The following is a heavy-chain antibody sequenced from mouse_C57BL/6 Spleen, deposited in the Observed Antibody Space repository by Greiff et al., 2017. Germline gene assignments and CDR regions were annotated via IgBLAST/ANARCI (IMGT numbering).Heavy chain of an antibody. CDR3: AGGDYDVNWYFDV. Sequence: EVMLVESGGGLVKPGGSLKLSCAASGFTFSSYAMSWVRQTPEKRLEWVATISDGGSYTYYPDNVKGRFTISRDNAKNNLYLQMSHLKSEDTAMYYCAGGDYDVNWYFDVWGTGTTVTVSS. J-gene: IGHJ1*03. V-gene: IGHV5-4*03. CDR2: ISDGGSYT. D-gene: IGHD2-4*01. CDR1: GFTFSSYA.